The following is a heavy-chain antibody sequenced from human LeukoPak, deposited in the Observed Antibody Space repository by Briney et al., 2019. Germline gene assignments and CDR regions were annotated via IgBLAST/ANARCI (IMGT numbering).Heavy chain of an antibody. CDR1: GYTFTNYY. CDR2: INPSSGST. J-gene: IGHJ4*02. D-gene: IGHD3-10*01. Sequence: ASVKVSCKASGYTFTNYYMHWVRQAPGQGLEWMGIINPSSGSTSYAQKFQGRVTMTRDTSTSTVYMELSSLRSGDTAVYYCARERGSIGFDYWGQGTLVTVSS. CDR3: ARERGSIGFDY. V-gene: IGHV1-46*01.